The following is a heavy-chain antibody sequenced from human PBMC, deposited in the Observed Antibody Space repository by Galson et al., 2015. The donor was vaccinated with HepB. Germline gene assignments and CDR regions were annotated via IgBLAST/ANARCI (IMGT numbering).Heavy chain of an antibody. CDR1: GYTFTNYG. CDR2: ISAYNGNT. J-gene: IGHJ4*02. D-gene: IGHD6-13*01. CDR3: ARGVTSWYNY. Sequence: SVKVSCKASGYTFTNYGINWVRQAPGQGLEWMGWISAYNGNTNYAQKLQDRVTMTTDTSTSTAYTELRSLRSDDTAVYYCARGVTSWYNYWGQGTLVTVSS. V-gene: IGHV1-18*04.